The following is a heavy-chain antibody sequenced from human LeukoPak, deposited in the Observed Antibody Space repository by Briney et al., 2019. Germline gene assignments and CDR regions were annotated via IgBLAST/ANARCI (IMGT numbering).Heavy chain of an antibody. CDR3: ARGKDGYPRDPFDY. Sequence: ATVKVSCKASGYTFTSYGISWVRQAPGQGLEWMGWISAYNGNTNFAQKLQGRVTMTTDTSTSTAYMELRSLRSDDTAVYYCARGKDGYPRDPFDYWGQGTLVTVSS. V-gene: IGHV1-18*01. D-gene: IGHD5-24*01. J-gene: IGHJ4*02. CDR1: GYTFTSYG. CDR2: ISAYNGNT.